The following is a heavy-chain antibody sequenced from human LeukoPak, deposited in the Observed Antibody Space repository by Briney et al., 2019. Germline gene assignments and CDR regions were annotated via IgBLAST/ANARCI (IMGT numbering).Heavy chain of an antibody. CDR2: IKSKADGETT. V-gene: IGHV3-15*01. D-gene: IGHD1-1*01. Sequence: GSLRLSCVASGFIFSDAWMSWVRQAPGRGLEWVGRIKSKADGETTDYAAPLKGRFTISRDDSKNTLYVQINSLKTEDTGVYYCTTGYWNAWHDGYWGQGTLVTVSS. CDR3: TTGYWNAWHDGY. J-gene: IGHJ4*02. CDR1: GFIFSDAW.